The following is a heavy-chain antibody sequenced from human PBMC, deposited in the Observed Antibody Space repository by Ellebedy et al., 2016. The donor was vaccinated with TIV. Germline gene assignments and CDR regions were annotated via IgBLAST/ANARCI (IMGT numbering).Heavy chain of an antibody. J-gene: IGHJ4*02. D-gene: IGHD3-22*01. V-gene: IGHV1-18*01. CDR2: ISAYNGNT. CDR3: ARVNYDNSGYPLDY. CDR1: GYRFHIYG. Sequence: AASVKVSCKASGYRFHIYGISWVRQAPGQGLEWMGWISAYNGNTYYAQNVQGRVTMTTDTSKTTAYMELRSLRSDDTAVYFCARVNYDNSGYPLDYWGQGTLVTVSS.